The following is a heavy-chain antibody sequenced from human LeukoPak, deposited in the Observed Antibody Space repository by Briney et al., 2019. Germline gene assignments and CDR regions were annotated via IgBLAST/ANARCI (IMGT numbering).Heavy chain of an antibody. Sequence: GGSPRLSCAASGFTVSSNYMSWVRQAPGKGLEWVSIIYSGGSTSYADSVKGRFTISRDNSKNTLYLQMNSLRAEDTAVYYCASGLDYGGLDYWGQGTLVTVSS. CDR3: ASGLDYGGLDY. CDR1: GFTVSSNY. CDR2: IYSGGST. J-gene: IGHJ4*02. D-gene: IGHD4-23*01. V-gene: IGHV3-66*01.